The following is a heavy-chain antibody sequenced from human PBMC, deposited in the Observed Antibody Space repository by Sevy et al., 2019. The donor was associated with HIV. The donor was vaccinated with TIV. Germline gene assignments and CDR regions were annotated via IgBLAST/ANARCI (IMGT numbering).Heavy chain of an antibody. CDR1: GGSFSGYD. CDR2: INHSGST. J-gene: IGHJ6*02. V-gene: IGHV4-34*01. CDR3: ARERGVLGYCSSTSCSIPYYYYGMDV. D-gene: IGHD2-2*01. Sequence: SETLSLTCAVYGGSFSGYDWSWIRQPPGKGLEWIGEINHSGSTNYNPTLKSRVTISVDTSKNQFSLKLSSVTAADTVVYYCARERGVLGYCSSTSCSIPYYYYGMDVWGQGTTVTVSS.